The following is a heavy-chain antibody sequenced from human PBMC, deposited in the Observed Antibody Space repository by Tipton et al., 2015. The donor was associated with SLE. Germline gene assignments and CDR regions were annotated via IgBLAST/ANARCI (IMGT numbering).Heavy chain of an antibody. Sequence: TLSLTCTVSGDSISSSPYFWDWIRQSPEKGLEWLGYVYDRGTTNYNPSVMSRVIISFDTSKSQVSLKLFSVTAADTAVYYCARRHYSGPFDSWGQGTLVTVSS. CDR1: GDSISSSPYF. CDR3: ARRHYSGPFDS. D-gene: IGHD5-12*01. CDR2: VYDRGTT. J-gene: IGHJ4*02. V-gene: IGHV4-61*05.